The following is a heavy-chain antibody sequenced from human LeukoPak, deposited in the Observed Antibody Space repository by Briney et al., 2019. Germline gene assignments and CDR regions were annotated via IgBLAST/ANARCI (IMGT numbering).Heavy chain of an antibody. V-gene: IGHV4-34*01. CDR3: ARAKAARPFMDV. CDR1: GGSFSGYY. Sequence: SETLSLTCAVYGGSFSGYYWSGIPQPPGKGREWIGEINHSGSTNYNPSLKSRVTISVDTSRNQFSLKLSSVTAADTAVYYCARAKAARPFMDVWGKGTTVTVSS. D-gene: IGHD6-6*01. J-gene: IGHJ6*03. CDR2: INHSGST.